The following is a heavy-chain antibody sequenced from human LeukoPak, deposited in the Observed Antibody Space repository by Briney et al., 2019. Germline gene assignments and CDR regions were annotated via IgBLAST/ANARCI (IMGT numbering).Heavy chain of an antibody. CDR2: ISAYNGNT. V-gene: IGHV1-18*01. Sequence: ASVKVSCKASGYTFTSCGISWVRQAPGQGLEWMGWISAYNGNTNYAQKLQGRVTMTTDTSTSTAYMELRSLRSDDTAVYYCARVETMYDFWSGYYPSKLYYFDYWGQGTLVTVSS. CDR1: GYTFTSCG. J-gene: IGHJ4*02. D-gene: IGHD3-3*01. CDR3: ARVETMYDFWSGYYPSKLYYFDY.